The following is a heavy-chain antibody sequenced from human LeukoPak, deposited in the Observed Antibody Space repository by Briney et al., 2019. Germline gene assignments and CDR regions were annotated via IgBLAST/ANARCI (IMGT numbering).Heavy chain of an antibody. D-gene: IGHD6-13*01. CDR3: ARDRGSSWFADY. Sequence: ASVKVSCKASRYIFTSYYIHWVRQARGQGLEWMGWINPNNGGTKYAQKFHGRVAMTSDTSISTAYMELSRLRSDDTAMYYCARDRGSSWFADYWGQGTLVTVSS. CDR1: RYIFTSYY. CDR2: INPNNGGT. J-gene: IGHJ4*02. V-gene: IGHV1-2*02.